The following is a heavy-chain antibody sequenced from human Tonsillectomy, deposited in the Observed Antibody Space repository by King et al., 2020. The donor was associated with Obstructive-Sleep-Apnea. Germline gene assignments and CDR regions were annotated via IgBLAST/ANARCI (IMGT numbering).Heavy chain of an antibody. CDR3: AGAGEPWIQLWSDGAGNFDY. J-gene: IGHJ4*02. V-gene: IGHV5-51*01. CDR1: GYSFTSYW. CDR2: IYPGDSDT. Sequence: VQLVESGAEVKKPGESLKISCKGSGYSFTSYWIGWVRQMPGKGLEWMGIIYPGDSDTRYSPSFQGQVTISADKSISTAYLQWSSLKASDTAMYYCAGAGEPWIQLWSDGAGNFDYWGQGTLVTVSS. D-gene: IGHD5-18*01.